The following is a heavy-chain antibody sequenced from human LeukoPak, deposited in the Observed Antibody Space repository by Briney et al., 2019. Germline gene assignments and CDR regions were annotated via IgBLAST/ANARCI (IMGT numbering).Heavy chain of an antibody. CDR1: GGSISSYY. V-gene: IGHV4-59*12. J-gene: IGHJ4*02. Sequence: PSETLSLTCTVSGGSISSYYWSWIRQPPGKGLEWIGYIYYSGSTNYNPSLKSRVTISVDTSKNQFSLKLSSVTAADTAVYYCARGAPLLRYFDWSQPGSFDYWGQGTLVTVSS. CDR2: IYYSGST. D-gene: IGHD3-9*01. CDR3: ARGAPLLRYFDWSQPGSFDY.